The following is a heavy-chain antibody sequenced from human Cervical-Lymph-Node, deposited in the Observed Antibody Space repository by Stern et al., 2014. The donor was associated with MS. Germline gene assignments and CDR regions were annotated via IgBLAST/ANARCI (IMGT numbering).Heavy chain of an antibody. CDR2: IFSNDEE. D-gene: IGHD4-17*01. Sequence: EESGPVLVKPTETLTLTCTVSGFSLSHSRMGVSWIRQPPGKALEWLAHIFSNDEESYNTSLRSRLIISRDTSKSQVVLTMTNMDPVDTATYFCARLTYGDYMFDYWGQGTLVTVSS. CDR3: ARLTYGDYMFDY. CDR1: GFSLSHSRMG. V-gene: IGHV2-26*01. J-gene: IGHJ4*02.